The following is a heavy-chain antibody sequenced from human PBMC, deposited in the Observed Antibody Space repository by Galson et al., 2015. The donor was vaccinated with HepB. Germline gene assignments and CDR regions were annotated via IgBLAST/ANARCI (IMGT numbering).Heavy chain of an antibody. CDR2: IYYSGST. CDR1: GGSISSGGYY. J-gene: IGHJ3*02. D-gene: IGHD2-2*02. CDR3: ARFPRNPQIVVVPAAIKRGFDAFDI. Sequence: TLSLTCTVSGGSISSGGYYWSWIRQHPGKGLEWIGYIYYSGSTYYNPSLKSRVTISVDTSKNQFSLKLSSVTAADTAVYYCARFPRNPQIVVVPAAIKRGFDAFDIWGQGTMVTVSS. V-gene: IGHV4-31*03.